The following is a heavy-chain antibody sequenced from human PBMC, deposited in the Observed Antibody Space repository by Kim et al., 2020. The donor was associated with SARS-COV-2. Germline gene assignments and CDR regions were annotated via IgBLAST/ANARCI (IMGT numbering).Heavy chain of an antibody. CDR1: GFTFTSSA. J-gene: IGHJ4*02. Sequence: SVKVSCKASGFTFTSSAVQWVRQARGQRLECIGWIVVGSGNTNYAQKFQERVTITRDMSTSTAYMELSSLRSEDTAVYYCAADGSPTWGGYYFDYWGQGTLVAVSS. CDR2: IVVGSGNT. D-gene: IGHD7-27*01. V-gene: IGHV1-58*01. CDR3: AADGSPTWGGYYFDY.